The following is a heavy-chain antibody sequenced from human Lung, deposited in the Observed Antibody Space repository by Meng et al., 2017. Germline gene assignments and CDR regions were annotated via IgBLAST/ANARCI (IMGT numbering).Heavy chain of an antibody. V-gene: IGHV4-34*01. Sequence: VLLWQLRACLLNPSAPLSLTCVVSGGSFSDYYESWIRQPPGQGLEWIWELNPSGTTNYHPSLESRATISVDTSQNNLSLKLSSVTAADSAVYYCARGPTTMAHDFDYWGQGTLVTVSS. CDR2: LNPSGTT. J-gene: IGHJ4*02. D-gene: IGHD4-11*01. CDR3: ARGPTTMAHDFDY. CDR1: GGSFSDYY.